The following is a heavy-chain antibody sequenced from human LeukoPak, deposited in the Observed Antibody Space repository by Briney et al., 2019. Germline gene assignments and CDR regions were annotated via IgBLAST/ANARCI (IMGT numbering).Heavy chain of an antibody. CDR1: GYTFTGYY. V-gene: IGHV1-2*04. J-gene: IGHJ4*02. D-gene: IGHD4-23*01. CDR2: INPNSGGT. Sequence: EASVKVSCKASGYTFTGYYMHWVRPAPGQGLEWMGWINPNSGGTNYAQKFQGWVTMTRDTSISTAYMELSRLRSDDTAVYYCARPDYGGNFDYWGQGTLVTVSS. CDR3: ARPDYGGNFDY.